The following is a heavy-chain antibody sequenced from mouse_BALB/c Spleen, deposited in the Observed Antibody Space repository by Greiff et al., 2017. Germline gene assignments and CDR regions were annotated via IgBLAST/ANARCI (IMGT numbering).Heavy chain of an antibody. CDR2: IWGDGST. D-gene: IGHD1-1*01. Sequence: QVHVKQSGPGLVAPSQSLSITCTVSGFSLTGYGVNWVRQPPGKGLEWLGMIWGDGSTDYNSALKSRLSISKDNSKSQVFLKMNSLQTDDTARYYGARDTDYGSRGAMDYWGQGTSVTVSS. CDR3: ARDTDYGSRGAMDY. J-gene: IGHJ4*01. CDR1: GFSLTGYG. V-gene: IGHV2-6-7*01.